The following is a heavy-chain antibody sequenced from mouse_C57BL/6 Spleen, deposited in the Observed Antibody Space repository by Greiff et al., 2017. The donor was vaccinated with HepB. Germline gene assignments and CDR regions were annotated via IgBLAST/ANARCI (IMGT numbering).Heavy chain of an antibody. CDR1: GYTFTNYW. CDR3: ARREDYYGSSFYWYFDV. CDR2: IYPGGGYT. D-gene: IGHD1-1*01. J-gene: IGHJ1*03. V-gene: IGHV1-63*01. Sequence: VQLQQSGAELVRPGTSVKMSCKASGYTFTNYWIGWAKQRPGHGLEWIGDIYPGGGYTNYNEKFKGKATLTADKSSSTAYMQFSSLTSEDSAIYYCARREDYYGSSFYWYFDVWGTGTTVTVSS.